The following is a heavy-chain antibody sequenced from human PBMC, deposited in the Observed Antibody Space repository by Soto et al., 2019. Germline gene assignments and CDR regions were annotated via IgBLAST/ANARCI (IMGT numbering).Heavy chain of an antibody. CDR3: ASVGVYSSSDYFDY. Sequence: ASVKVSCKASGYTFTIYDINWVRQAPRQGLEWMGWMNPNSGNTGYAQKFQGRVTMTRNTSISTAYMELSSLRSEDTAVYYCASVGVYSSSDYFDYCGQGTLVTVSS. J-gene: IGHJ4*02. D-gene: IGHD6-6*01. V-gene: IGHV1-8*01. CDR1: GYTFTIYD. CDR2: MNPNSGNT.